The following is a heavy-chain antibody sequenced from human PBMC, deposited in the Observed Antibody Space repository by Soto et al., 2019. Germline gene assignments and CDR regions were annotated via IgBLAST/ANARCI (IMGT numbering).Heavy chain of an antibody. D-gene: IGHD3-9*01. CDR2: IYPGDSDA. CDR3: ARQADYNILTCYFYYFDY. CDR1: GYSFTDYW. Sequence: GESLKIYCKSSGYSFTDYWIGWVRQMPGKGLEWMGIIYPGDSDARYSPSFQGQVTISVDTSINTAFLRWNSLTASDTAMYYCARQADYNILTCYFYYFDYWGHGSLVTVSS. J-gene: IGHJ4*01. V-gene: IGHV5-51*01.